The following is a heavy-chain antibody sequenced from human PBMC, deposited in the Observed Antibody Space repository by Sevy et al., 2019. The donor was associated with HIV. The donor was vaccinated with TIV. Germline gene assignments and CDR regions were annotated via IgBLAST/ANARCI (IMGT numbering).Heavy chain of an antibody. V-gene: IGHV1-2*02. D-gene: IGHD1-26*01. CDR2: INPNSGRT. CDR3: ARVIVGATYYFDY. CDR1: GYTFTGYY. Sequence: ASVKVSCKASGYTFTGYYMHWVRQAPGQGREWMGWINPNSGRTNYAQKFQGRVTMTRDTSISTAYMELSRLRSDDTAVYYCARVIVGATYYFDYWGQGTLVTVSS. J-gene: IGHJ4*02.